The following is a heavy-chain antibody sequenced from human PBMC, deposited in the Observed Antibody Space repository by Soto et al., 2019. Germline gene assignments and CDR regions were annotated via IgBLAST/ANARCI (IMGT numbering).Heavy chain of an antibody. Sequence: EVHLVESGGALVQPGGSLTLSCVASGFRFSTYWMSWVRQAPGKGLEWVANIAHDGSAKKYVDSVRGRFTLSRDNAENSLSLQMSSLRADDTAVYYCARDGPFISVAAPAFQYAMDVWGQGTTLTVS. D-gene: IGHD6-19*01. V-gene: IGHV3-7*03. CDR1: GFRFSTYW. CDR3: ARDGPFISVAAPAFQYAMDV. CDR2: IAHDGSAK. J-gene: IGHJ6*02.